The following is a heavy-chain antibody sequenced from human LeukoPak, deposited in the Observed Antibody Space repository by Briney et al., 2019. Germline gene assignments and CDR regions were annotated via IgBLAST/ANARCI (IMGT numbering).Heavy chain of an antibody. J-gene: IGHJ4*02. V-gene: IGHV4-34*01. Sequence: SETLSLTCAVYGGSFSGYYWSWIRQPPGKGLEWIGEINHSGSTNYNPSLKSRVTISVDTSKNQFSLRLSSVTAADTAVYYCARQTLFHSKRWLQFFDYWGQGTLVTVSS. CDR3: ARQTLFHSKRWLQFFDY. CDR1: GGSFSGYY. D-gene: IGHD5-24*01. CDR2: INHSGST.